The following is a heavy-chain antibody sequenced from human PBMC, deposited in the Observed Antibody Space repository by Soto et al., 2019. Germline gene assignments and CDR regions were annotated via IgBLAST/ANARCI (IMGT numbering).Heavy chain of an antibody. CDR3: ARTPLIPYCSSTSCPGGAFDI. CDR2: IWYDGSNK. D-gene: IGHD2-2*01. J-gene: IGHJ3*02. Sequence: GGSLRLSCAASGFTFSSYGMHWVRQAPGKGLEWVAVIWYDGSNKYYADSVKGRFTISRDNSKNTLYLQMNSLRAEDTAVYYCARTPLIPYCSSTSCPGGAFDIWGQGTMVTVSS. CDR1: GFTFSSYG. V-gene: IGHV3-33*01.